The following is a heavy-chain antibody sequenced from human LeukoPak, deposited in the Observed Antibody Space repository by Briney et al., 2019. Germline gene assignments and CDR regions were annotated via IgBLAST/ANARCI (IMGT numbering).Heavy chain of an antibody. CDR3: ARVLYESGYYFDY. CDR1: GFTFSSYS. J-gene: IGHJ4*02. D-gene: IGHD3-22*01. Sequence: GGSLRLSCAASGFTFSSYSMNWVRQAPGKGLEWVSSISSSSSYIYYADSVKGRFTISRDNAKNSLYLQMNSLRAEDTAVYYCARVLYESGYYFDYWGLGTLVTVSS. V-gene: IGHV3-21*01. CDR2: ISSSSSYI.